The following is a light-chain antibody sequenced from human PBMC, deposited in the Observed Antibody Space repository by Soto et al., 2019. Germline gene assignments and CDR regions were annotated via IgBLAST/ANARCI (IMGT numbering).Light chain of an antibody. J-gene: IGKJ5*01. CDR3: QQLNSFPIT. CDR1: QGISNY. Sequence: DIHMTQSPSSLSASVVNRVSITLRASQGISNYLAWYQQKPGKVTKVLIYAASTLQPGVPSRFSGSGSGTDFTLTINSLQPDDIATYYCQQLNSFPITFGQGRRLEIK. CDR2: AAS. V-gene: IGKV1-27*01.